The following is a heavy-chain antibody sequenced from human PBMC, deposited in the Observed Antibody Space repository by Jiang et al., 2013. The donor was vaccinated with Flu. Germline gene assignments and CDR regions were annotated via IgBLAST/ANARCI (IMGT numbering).Heavy chain of an antibody. CDR2: IYYSGST. CDR1: GGSISSYY. CDR3: ARDYGGIIDY. Sequence: TLSLTCTVSGGSISSYYWSWIRQPPGKGLEWIGYIYYSGSTNYNPSLKSRVTISVDTSKNQFSLKLSSVTAADTAVYYCARDYGGIIDYWGQGTLVTVSS. J-gene: IGHJ4*02. V-gene: IGHV4-59*01. D-gene: IGHD4-23*01.